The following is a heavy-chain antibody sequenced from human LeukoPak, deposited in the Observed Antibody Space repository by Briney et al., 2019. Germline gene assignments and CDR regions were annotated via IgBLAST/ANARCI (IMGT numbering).Heavy chain of an antibody. CDR2: ISSSGSTI. V-gene: IGHV3-48*03. CDR3: AGSTSWNYYYYMDV. J-gene: IGHJ6*03. D-gene: IGHD2-2*01. Sequence: PGGSLRLSCAASGFTFSSYEMNWVRQAPGKGLEWVSYISSSGSTIYYADSVKGRFTISRDNAKNSLYLQMNSLRAEDTAVYYCAGSTSWNYYYYMDVWGKGTTVTVSS. CDR1: GFTFSSYE.